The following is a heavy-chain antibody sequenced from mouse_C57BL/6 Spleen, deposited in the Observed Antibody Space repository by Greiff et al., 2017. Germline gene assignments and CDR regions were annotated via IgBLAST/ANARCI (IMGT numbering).Heavy chain of an antibody. CDR3: ARGRYDYDPFDY. Sequence: VQLQQPGTELVKPGASVKLSCKASGYTFTSYWMHWVKQRPGQGLEWIGNINPSNGGTNYNEKLKSKATLTVDKSSSTAYMQLSSLTSEDSAVYYCARGRYDYDPFDYWGQGTTLTVSS. J-gene: IGHJ2*01. CDR1: GYTFTSYW. CDR2: INPSNGGT. V-gene: IGHV1-53*01. D-gene: IGHD2-4*01.